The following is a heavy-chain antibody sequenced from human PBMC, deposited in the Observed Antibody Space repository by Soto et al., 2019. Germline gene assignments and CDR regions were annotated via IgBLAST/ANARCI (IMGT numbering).Heavy chain of an antibody. D-gene: IGHD3-16*01. Sequence: QVQLVQSGAEVKKPGASVRVSCKASGYSFTAYPIHWVRQAPGQGLEWMGWLNPVNGDTGYPQNLQDRLTVTRDTSASTVYIELSSLTPEDTAVYYCARKEYYAAGVYHFDHWGQGTLVTVSS. CDR1: GYSFTAYP. CDR3: ARKEYYAAGVYHFDH. CDR2: LNPVNGDT. V-gene: IGHV1-3*01. J-gene: IGHJ4*02.